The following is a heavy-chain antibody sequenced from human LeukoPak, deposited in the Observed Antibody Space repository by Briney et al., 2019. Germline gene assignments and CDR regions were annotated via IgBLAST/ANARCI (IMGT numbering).Heavy chain of an antibody. Sequence: SETLSLTCAVYGGSFSGYYWSWIRQPPGKGLEWIGEINHSGSTNYNPSLKSRVTISVDTSKNQFSLKLSSVTAADTAVYYCARSRYSSSWNRDYYYYMDVWGKGTTVTVSS. V-gene: IGHV4-34*01. J-gene: IGHJ6*03. D-gene: IGHD6-13*01. CDR1: GGSFSGYY. CDR3: ARSRYSSSWNRDYYYYMDV. CDR2: INHSGST.